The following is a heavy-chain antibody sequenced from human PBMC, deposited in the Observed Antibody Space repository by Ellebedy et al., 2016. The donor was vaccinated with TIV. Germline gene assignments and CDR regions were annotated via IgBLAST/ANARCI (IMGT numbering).Heavy chain of an antibody. V-gene: IGHV4-39*07. CDR3: ARAVFGTKFDF. Sequence: MPSETLSLTCNVSGDSISSIIHYWDWIRQPPGKGLEWIGTFNHSGSTNYNPSLKSRVTISVDTSKNQLSLKLSSVTAADTAVYYCARAVFGTKFDFWGQGTLVTVSS. D-gene: IGHD1-14*01. J-gene: IGHJ4*02. CDR1: GDSISSIIHY. CDR2: FNHSGST.